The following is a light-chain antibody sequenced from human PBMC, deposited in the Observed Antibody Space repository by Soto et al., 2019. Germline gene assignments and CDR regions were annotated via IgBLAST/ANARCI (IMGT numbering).Light chain of an antibody. CDR2: KAS. Sequence: DSVMTESRSTLSGSVGDRVTITCRASQTISSWLAWYQQKPGKAPKLLIYKASTLKSGVPSRFSGSGSGTEFTLTISSLQPDDFATYYCQHYNSYSEAFGQGTKVDIK. V-gene: IGKV1-5*03. J-gene: IGKJ1*01. CDR3: QHYNSYSEA. CDR1: QTISSW.